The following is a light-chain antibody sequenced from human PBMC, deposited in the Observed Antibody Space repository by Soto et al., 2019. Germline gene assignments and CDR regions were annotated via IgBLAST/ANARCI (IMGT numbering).Light chain of an antibody. CDR3: QQYFSTPRIT. J-gene: IGKJ5*01. CDR1: QSVRTN. V-gene: IGKV3-15*01. CDR2: AAS. Sequence: EVVVTQSPATLSVSLGGRATLSCRASQSVRTNLAWYQQKPGQAPRLLIYAASTRATGIPARFSGSGSGTEFTLTITSLQSEDFAVYYCQQYFSTPRITFGQGTRLEIK.